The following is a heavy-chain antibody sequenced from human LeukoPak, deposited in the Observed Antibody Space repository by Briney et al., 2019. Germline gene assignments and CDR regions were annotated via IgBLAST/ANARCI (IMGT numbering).Heavy chain of an antibody. Sequence: GGSLRLSCAASGFTFSSYSMNWFRQAPGKGLEWVSSISSSSSYIYYADSVKGRFTISRDNAKNSLYLQMNSLRAEDTAVYYCARGDDILTGAVDYWGQGTLVTVSS. V-gene: IGHV3-21*01. D-gene: IGHD3-9*01. CDR2: ISSSSSYI. J-gene: IGHJ4*02. CDR3: ARGDDILTGAVDY. CDR1: GFTFSSYS.